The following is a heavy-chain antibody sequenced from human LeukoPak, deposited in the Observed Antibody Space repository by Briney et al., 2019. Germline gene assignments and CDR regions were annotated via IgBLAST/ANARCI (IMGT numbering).Heavy chain of an antibody. V-gene: IGHV3-21*01. Sequence: PGGSLRLSCAASGFTFNSYSMNWVRQAPGKGLEWVSSISSSSSYIYYADSVKGRFTISRDNAKNSLYLQMNSLRAEDTAVYYCARDFWVGATNYYYGMDVWGQGTTVTVSS. CDR3: ARDFWVGATNYYYGMDV. D-gene: IGHD1-26*01. CDR1: GFTFNSYS. CDR2: ISSSSSYI. J-gene: IGHJ6*02.